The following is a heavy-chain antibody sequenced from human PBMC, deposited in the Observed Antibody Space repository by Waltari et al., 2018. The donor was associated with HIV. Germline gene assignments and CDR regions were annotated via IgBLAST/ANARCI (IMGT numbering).Heavy chain of an antibody. CDR3: VKDSGRAADVFDL. CDR1: GFIFTDFA. Sequence: QLLESGGGLVEPGGSLRLSCAASGFIFTDFARAWVRQAPGKGLEWVSAILGGGETFYADSVKGRFTISRDNSKNTLYLQMNSLRADDAAVYYCVKDSGRAADVFDLWGQGTMVTVSS. CDR2: ILGGGET. V-gene: IGHV3-23*01. J-gene: IGHJ3*01. D-gene: IGHD3-10*01.